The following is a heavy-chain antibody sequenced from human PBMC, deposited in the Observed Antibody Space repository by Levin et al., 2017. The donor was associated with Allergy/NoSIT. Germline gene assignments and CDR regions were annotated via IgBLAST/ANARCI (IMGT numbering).Heavy chain of an antibody. Sequence: KASETLSLTCAVYDWSFSGYYWSWIRQPPGKGLEWLGEINHSGSPSYNPSLQSRVTMSVDTSKKQISLKLSSVTAADTAVYYCARGRPRKGGAFDIWGQGTMVTVSS. CDR1: DWSFSGYY. V-gene: IGHV4-34*01. CDR2: INHSGSP. J-gene: IGHJ3*02. D-gene: IGHD1-14*01. CDR3: ARGRPRKGGAFDI.